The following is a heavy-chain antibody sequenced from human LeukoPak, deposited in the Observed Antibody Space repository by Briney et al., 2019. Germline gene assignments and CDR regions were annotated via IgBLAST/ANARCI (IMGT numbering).Heavy chain of an antibody. CDR2: ISYDGSNK. V-gene: IGHV3-30-3*01. J-gene: IGHJ4*02. D-gene: IGHD3-22*01. CDR1: GFTFSSYA. CDR3: AREATMIVMVIWGPVDY. Sequence: PGGSLRLSCAASGFTFSSYAMHWVRQAPGKGLEWVAVISYDGSNKYYADSVKGRFTISRDNSKNTLYLQMNSLRAEDTAVYYCAREATMIVMVIWGPVDYWGQGTLVTVSS.